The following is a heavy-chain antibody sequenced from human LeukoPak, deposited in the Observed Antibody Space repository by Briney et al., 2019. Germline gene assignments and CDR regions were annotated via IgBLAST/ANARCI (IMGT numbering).Heavy chain of an antibody. V-gene: IGHV3-23*01. CDR1: GFTFSSYA. D-gene: IGHD3-10*01. CDR3: AKGRTYYYGSGSYEIDY. J-gene: IGHJ4*02. CDR2: ISGSDGST. Sequence: GGSLRLSCAASGFTFSSYAMSWVRQAPGKGLEWVSAISGSDGSTYYADSVKGRFTISRDNSKNTLYLQMNSLRAEDTAVYYCAKGRTYYYGSGSYEIDYWGQGTLVTVSS.